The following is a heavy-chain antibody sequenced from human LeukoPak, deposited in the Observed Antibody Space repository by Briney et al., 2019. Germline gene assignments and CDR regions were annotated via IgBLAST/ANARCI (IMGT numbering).Heavy chain of an antibody. D-gene: IGHD2/OR15-2a*01. CDR2: IKSKTDGGTT. Sequence: GGSLRLSCAASGFTFSDAWMSWVRQAPGKGLEWVGRIKSKTDGGTTDYAAPVKGRFTISRDDSKNTLYLQMNSLKTEDTAVYYCTTAEGVLAFDIWGQGTMVTVSS. CDR3: TTAEGVLAFDI. CDR1: GFTFSDAW. V-gene: IGHV3-15*01. J-gene: IGHJ3*02.